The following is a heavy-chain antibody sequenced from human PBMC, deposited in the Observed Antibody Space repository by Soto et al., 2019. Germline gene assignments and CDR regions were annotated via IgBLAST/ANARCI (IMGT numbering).Heavy chain of an antibody. D-gene: IGHD3-10*01. V-gene: IGHV3-30-3*01. CDR2: ITYEGSNE. CDR3: ARASEGSVSYHIDH. Sequence: QVQLVESGGGVVQPGRSLRLSCAASGFTFRSYAMHWVRQAPGKGLECVTLITYEGSNENYADSVKGRFTISRDNSKNMVYMQMNSLRAEDTAVYYCARASEGSVSYHIDHWRQGTLVTVSS. J-gene: IGHJ4*02. CDR1: GFTFRSYA.